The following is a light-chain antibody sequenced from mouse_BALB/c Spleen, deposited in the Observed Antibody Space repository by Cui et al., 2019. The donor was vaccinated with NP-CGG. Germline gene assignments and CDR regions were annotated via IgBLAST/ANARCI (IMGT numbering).Light chain of an antibody. CDR1: TGAVTTSNY. Sequence: QAVVTQESALTTSPGETVTLTCRSSTGAVTTSNYANWVQEKPDHLFTGLIGGTNNRAPGVPARFSGSLIGDKAALTITGEQTDDEAIYFCALWYSNHWVFGGGTKLTVL. V-gene: IGLV1*01. CDR2: GTN. J-gene: IGLJ1*01. CDR3: ALWYSNHWV.